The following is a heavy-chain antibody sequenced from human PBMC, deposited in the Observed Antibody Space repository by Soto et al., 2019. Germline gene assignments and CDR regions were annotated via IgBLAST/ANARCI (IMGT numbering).Heavy chain of an antibody. CDR2: INPNSGGT. Sequence: ASVKVSCKASGYTFTGYYMHWVRQAPGQGLEWMGWINPNSGGTNYAQKFQGRVTMTRDTSISTAHMELSRRRSDATAVYYWAREAAVAATPFYYYSYGMDVWGQGTTVTVS. D-gene: IGHD6-19*01. V-gene: IGHV1-2*02. CDR1: GYTFTGYY. J-gene: IGHJ6*02. CDR3: AREAAVAATPFYYYSYGMDV.